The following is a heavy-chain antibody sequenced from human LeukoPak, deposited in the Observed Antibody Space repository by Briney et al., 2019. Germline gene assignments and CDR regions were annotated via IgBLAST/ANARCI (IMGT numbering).Heavy chain of an antibody. CDR3: ISVRSGTYYDY. V-gene: IGHV3-74*01. Sequence: PGRSLRLSSAASGFTFSNSWMHCVRQVPGKGLVWVSRIDSGGSKTSYAETVKGRFTISRDNARNTLYLQMNSLRAEDTAVYYCISVRSGTYYDYWGQGTLVTVSS. J-gene: IGHJ4*02. CDR2: IDSGGSKT. D-gene: IGHD3-10*01. CDR1: GFTFSNSW.